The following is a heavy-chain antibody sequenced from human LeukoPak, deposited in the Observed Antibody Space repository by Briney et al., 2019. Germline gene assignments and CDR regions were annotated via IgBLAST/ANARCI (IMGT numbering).Heavy chain of an antibody. CDR2: INHSGST. CDR3: AVATSRVVYAFDI. CDR1: GGSFSDYY. D-gene: IGHD5-12*01. J-gene: IGHJ3*02. Sequence: SETLSLTCAVYGGSFSDYYWSWIRQPPGKGLEWIGEINHSGSTNYNPSLKSRVTILVDTSKNQFSLKLSSVTAADTAVYYCAVATSRVVYAFDIWGQGTMVTVSS. V-gene: IGHV4-34*01.